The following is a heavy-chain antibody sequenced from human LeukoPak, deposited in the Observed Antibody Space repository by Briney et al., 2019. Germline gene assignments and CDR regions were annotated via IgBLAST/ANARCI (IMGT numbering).Heavy chain of an antibody. CDR2: ISGSGGST. CDR1: GFPFSSYD. Sequence: GGTLRLACAASGFPFSSYDMSWVRQAPGKGLEWVSAISGSGGSTYYADSVKGRFTISRDNSKNTLYLQMNSLRAEDAAVYYCAKHSRYYDILTGYLGSGFGPWGQGTLVTVSS. J-gene: IGHJ5*02. CDR3: AKHSRYYDILTGYLGSGFGP. V-gene: IGHV3-23*01. D-gene: IGHD3-9*01.